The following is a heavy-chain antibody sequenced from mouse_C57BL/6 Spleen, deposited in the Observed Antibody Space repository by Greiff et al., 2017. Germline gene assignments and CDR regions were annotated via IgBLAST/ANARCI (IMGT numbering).Heavy chain of an antibody. CDR2: IYPGSGST. J-gene: IGHJ4*01. Sequence: QVQLKQPGAELVKPGASVKMSCKASGYTFTSYWITWVKQRPGQGLEWIGDIYPGSGSTNYNEKFKSKATLTVDTSSSTAYMQLSSLTSEDSAVYYCERSGCDYGEDYAMDYWGQGTSVTVSS. D-gene: IGHD2-4*01. CDR3: ERSGCDYGEDYAMDY. CDR1: GYTFTSYW. V-gene: IGHV1-55*01.